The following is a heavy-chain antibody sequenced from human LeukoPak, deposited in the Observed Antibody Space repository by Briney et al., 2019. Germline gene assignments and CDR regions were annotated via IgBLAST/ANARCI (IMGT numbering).Heavy chain of an antibody. V-gene: IGHV5-51*01. Sequence: GESLKISCKGFGYSFTTYWIGWVRQMPGKGLEWMGMIFPSDSDTRYGPSFQGQVTISADKSNNTAYLQWSSLRASDTAVYYCVRKTENSLDYWGQGALVTVSS. CDR2: IFPSDSDT. CDR3: VRKTENSLDY. J-gene: IGHJ4*02. D-gene: IGHD4-23*01. CDR1: GYSFTTYW.